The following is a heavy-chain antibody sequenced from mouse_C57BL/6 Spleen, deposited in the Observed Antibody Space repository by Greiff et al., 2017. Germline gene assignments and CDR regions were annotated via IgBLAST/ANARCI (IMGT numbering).Heavy chain of an antibody. J-gene: IGHJ1*03. CDR3: ARSPSWYFDV. CDR2: IRNKANGYTT. Sequence: EVMLVESGGGLVQPGGSLSLSCAASGFTFTDYYMSWVRPPPGKALEWLGFIRNKANGYTTEYSASVKGRFTISRDNSQSILYLQMNALRAEDSATYYCARSPSWYFDVWGTGTTVTVSS. V-gene: IGHV7-3*01. CDR1: GFTFTDYY.